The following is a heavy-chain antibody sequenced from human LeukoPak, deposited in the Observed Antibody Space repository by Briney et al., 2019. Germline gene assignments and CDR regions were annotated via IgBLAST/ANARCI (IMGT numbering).Heavy chain of an antibody. CDR2: ISSSSSAT. J-gene: IGHJ4*02. Sequence: GGSLRLSCAASGFIFSSYSMNWVRQAPGKGLEWVSYISSSSSATYYADSVKGRFTISRDNAKNSLYLQMSSLRAEDTAIYYCARDRTSHGGDWGQGTLVTVSS. CDR3: ARDRTSHGGD. D-gene: IGHD1-14*01. V-gene: IGHV3-48*01. CDR1: GFIFSSYS.